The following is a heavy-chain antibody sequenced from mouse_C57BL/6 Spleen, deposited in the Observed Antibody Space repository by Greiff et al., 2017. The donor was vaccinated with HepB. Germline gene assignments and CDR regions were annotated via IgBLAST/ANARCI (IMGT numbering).Heavy chain of an antibody. CDR1: GYTFTSYG. Sequence: VKLVESGAELARPGASVKLSCKASGYTFTSYGISWVKQRTGQGLEWIGEIYPRSGNTYYNEKFKGKATLTADKSSSTAYMELRSLTSEDSAVYCCARREITTVVPYYAMDYWGQGTSVTVSS. CDR2: IYPRSGNT. D-gene: IGHD1-1*01. J-gene: IGHJ4*01. CDR3: ARREITTVVPYYAMDY. V-gene: IGHV1-81*01.